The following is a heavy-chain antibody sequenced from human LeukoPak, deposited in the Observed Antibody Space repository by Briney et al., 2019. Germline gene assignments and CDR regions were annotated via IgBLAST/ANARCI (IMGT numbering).Heavy chain of an antibody. CDR3: ASGSYSSGWYPYLDT. D-gene: IGHD6-19*01. Sequence: SETLSLTCTVSGVSISDCNYYWGWIRQPPGKALEWIGTTYHSGSTYYNPSLKSRVTISVDTSNNQFSLKVGSMTATDTSVYYCASGSYSSGWYPYLDTWGQGTLVTVSS. V-gene: IGHV4-39*01. CDR2: TYHSGST. CDR1: GVSISDCNYY. J-gene: IGHJ4*02.